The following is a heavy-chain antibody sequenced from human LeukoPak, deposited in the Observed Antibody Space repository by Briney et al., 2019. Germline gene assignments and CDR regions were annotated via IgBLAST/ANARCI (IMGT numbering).Heavy chain of an antibody. CDR2: IYYSGST. V-gene: IGHV4-59*01. D-gene: IGHD4-17*01. CDR3: ARDLVSVTKGFDI. Sequence: KASETLSLTCTVSGGSISSYYWSWIRQPPGKGLEWIGYIYYSGSTNYNPSLKSRVAISVDTSKNQFSLKLSSVTAADTAVYYCARDLVSVTKGFDIWGQGTMVSVSS. J-gene: IGHJ3*02. CDR1: GGSISSYY.